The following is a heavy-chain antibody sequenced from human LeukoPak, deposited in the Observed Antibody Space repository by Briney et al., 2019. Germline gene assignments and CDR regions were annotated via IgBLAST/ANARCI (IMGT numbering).Heavy chain of an antibody. CDR2: IYHSGST. CDR3: ARAPTHLIDY. J-gene: IGHJ4*02. CDR1: GYSISSGYY. Sequence: TSETLSLTCTVSGYSISSGYYWGWIRQPPGKGLEWIGSIYHSGSTYYNPSLKSRVTISVDTSKNQFSLKLSSVTAADTAVYYCARAPTHLIDYWGQGTLVTVSS. V-gene: IGHV4-38-2*02. D-gene: IGHD4-17*01.